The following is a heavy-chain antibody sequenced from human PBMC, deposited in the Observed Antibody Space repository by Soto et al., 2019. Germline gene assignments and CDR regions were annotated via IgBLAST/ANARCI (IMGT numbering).Heavy chain of an antibody. CDR3: ARSGDNYNRLDY. V-gene: IGHV3-11*06. CDR2: SSSSGTFS. J-gene: IGHJ4*02. D-gene: IGHD1-1*01. CDR1: GFTFSDYY. Sequence: GGSPRLSCEGSGFTFSDYYISWIRQAPGKGLEWISYSSSSGTFSRYADSVKGRFSISRDNTKNLLYLQMNSLRAEDTAVYYCARSGDNYNRLDYWGQGTPVTVSS.